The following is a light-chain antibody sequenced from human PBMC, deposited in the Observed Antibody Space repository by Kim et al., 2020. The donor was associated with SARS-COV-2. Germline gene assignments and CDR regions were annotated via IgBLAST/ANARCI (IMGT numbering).Light chain of an antibody. Sequence: QSALTQPASVSGSPGQSITISCTGTSSDVGGYNYVSWYQQHPGKAPKLMIYEVSNRPSGVSNRFSGSMSGNTASLTISGLQAEDEADYYCSSYTSGSTYVFGTGTKVTVL. J-gene: IGLJ1*01. V-gene: IGLV2-14*01. CDR2: EVS. CDR1: SSDVGGYNY. CDR3: SSYTSGSTYV.